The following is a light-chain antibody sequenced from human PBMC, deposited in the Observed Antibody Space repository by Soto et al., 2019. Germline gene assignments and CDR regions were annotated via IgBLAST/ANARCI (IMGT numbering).Light chain of an antibody. Sequence: QSVLTQPPSVSGAPGQRVTISCTGSSSNIGAGYDVHWYQQLPGTAPKLLIYGNSNRPSGVPDRFSGSKSGTSASLAITRRRAEDEADYCCQSYDSSLGRWVFGGGTQLPVL. J-gene: IGLJ3*02. CDR2: GNS. CDR1: SSNIGAGYD. V-gene: IGLV1-40*01. CDR3: QSYDSSLGRWV.